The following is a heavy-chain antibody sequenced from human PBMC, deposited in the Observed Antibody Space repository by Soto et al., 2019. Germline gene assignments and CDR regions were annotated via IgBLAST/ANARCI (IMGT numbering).Heavy chain of an antibody. J-gene: IGHJ3*01. CDR3: ARGNSGLRAFDV. D-gene: IGHD6-19*01. V-gene: IGHV6-1*01. CDR2: TYYRSKWYT. CDR1: GDSVSNNNYA. Sequence: PSQTLPLSCAISGDSVSNNNYAWSWIRQSPSRGLEWLGRTYYRSKWYTDYALSVRSRININPDTSKNQFSLQLTSVTPEDAAVYYCARGNSGLRAFDVWGQGTMVTVSS.